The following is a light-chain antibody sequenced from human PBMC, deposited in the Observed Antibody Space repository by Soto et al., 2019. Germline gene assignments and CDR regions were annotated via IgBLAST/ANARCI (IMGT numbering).Light chain of an antibody. CDR1: QSVSNY. CDR2: DAS. Sequence: EIVLTQSPATLSLSPGERATLSCRASQSVSNYLAWYQQKPGQAPRLLIYDASTWATGIPARFSGSGSGTDFTLTISSLEPEDFAVYYCQQRSNWPPWTFGQGTKVEIK. CDR3: QQRSNWPPWT. J-gene: IGKJ1*01. V-gene: IGKV3-11*01.